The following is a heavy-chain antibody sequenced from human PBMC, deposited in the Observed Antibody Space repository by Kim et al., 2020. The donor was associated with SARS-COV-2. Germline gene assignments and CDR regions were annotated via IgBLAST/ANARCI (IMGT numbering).Heavy chain of an antibody. J-gene: IGHJ3*01. CDR3: ARGFNWAFDV. V-gene: IGHV3-74*01. Sequence: IDADSVRGRFTISRENAKNSLYLQMNSLRGEDAAVYFCARGFNWAFDVWGQGTLVTVSS.